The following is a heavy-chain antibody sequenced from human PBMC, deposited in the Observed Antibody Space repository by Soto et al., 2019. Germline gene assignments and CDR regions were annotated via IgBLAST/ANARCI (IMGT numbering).Heavy chain of an antibody. D-gene: IGHD3-3*02. CDR3: ARETDWHCSLSP. J-gene: IGHJ5*02. V-gene: IGHV4-4*02. CDR2: IYNSGST. CDR1: GGSVSSSKW. Sequence: QMQLQESGPGLVNPSGTLSLTCAVSGGSVSSSKWWSWVRQPRGKGLEWIGEIYNSGSTHYNEPLKSRLFISLDKSTNAVSLKLSSVTAADTAVYYFARETDWHCSLSPWGQGTLVTVSS.